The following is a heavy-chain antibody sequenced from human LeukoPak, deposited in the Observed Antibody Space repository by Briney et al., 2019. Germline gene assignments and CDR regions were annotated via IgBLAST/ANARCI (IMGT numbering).Heavy chain of an antibody. J-gene: IGHJ5*02. CDR2: IHYTGST. CDR1: GGSISSYY. Sequence: PSQTLSLTCTVSGGSISSYYWSWIRQSPGKGLECIGYIHYTGSTNYNPSLKSRVTISVETSKNQFSLKLKSVTAADTAVYYCARGGYYGSGNDFRFDPWGQGTLVTVSS. V-gene: IGHV4-59*01. D-gene: IGHD3-10*01. CDR3: ARGGYYGSGNDFRFDP.